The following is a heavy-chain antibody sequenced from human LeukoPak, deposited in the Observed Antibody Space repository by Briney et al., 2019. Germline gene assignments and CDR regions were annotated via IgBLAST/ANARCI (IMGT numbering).Heavy chain of an antibody. CDR1: GGSISSYY. Sequence: SETLSLTCTVSGGSISSYYWSWIRQPPGKGLEWIGYIYYSGSTNYNPSLKSRVTISVDTSKNQFSLHLRSVTAADTAMYYCARDSRYCSGGNCHLRFDYWGQGILVTVSS. J-gene: IGHJ4*02. D-gene: IGHD2-15*01. CDR3: ARDSRYCSGGNCHLRFDY. CDR2: IYYSGST. V-gene: IGHV4-59*12.